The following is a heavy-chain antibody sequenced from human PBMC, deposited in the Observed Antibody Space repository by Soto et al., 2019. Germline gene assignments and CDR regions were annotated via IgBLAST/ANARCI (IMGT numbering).Heavy chain of an antibody. Sequence: GESLKISCKGSGYSFTSYWIGWVRQMPGKGLERMGIIYPGDSDTRYSPSFQGQVTISADKSISTAYLQWSSLKASDTVMYYCARQVQYGSGSYYNPDDYYYYMDVWGKGTTVTVSS. J-gene: IGHJ6*03. CDR1: GYSFTSYW. V-gene: IGHV5-51*01. CDR2: IYPGDSDT. D-gene: IGHD3-10*01. CDR3: ARQVQYGSGSYYNPDDYYYYMDV.